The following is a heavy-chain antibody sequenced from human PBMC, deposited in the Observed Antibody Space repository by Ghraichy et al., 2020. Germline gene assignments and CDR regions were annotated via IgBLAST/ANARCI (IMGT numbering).Heavy chain of an antibody. CDR3: ARGSANYYDSSGYYYVATPPYFDY. CDR2: INTNTGNP. Sequence: ASVKVSCKASGYTFTSYAMNWVRQAPGQGLEWMGWINTNTGNPTYAQGFTGRFVFSLDTSVSTAYLQISSLKAEDTAVYYCARGSANYYDSSGYYYVATPPYFDYWGQGTLVTVSS. CDR1: GYTFTSYA. J-gene: IGHJ4*02. D-gene: IGHD3-22*01. V-gene: IGHV7-4-1*02.